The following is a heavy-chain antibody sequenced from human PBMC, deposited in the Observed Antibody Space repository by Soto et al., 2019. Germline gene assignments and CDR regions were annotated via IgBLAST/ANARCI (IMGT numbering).Heavy chain of an antibody. CDR1: GYTFTRYT. D-gene: IGHD2-15*01. CDR2: INPDNGNT. J-gene: IGHJ5*02. V-gene: IGHV1-3*01. Sequence: ASVKVSCKASGYTFTRYTMNWVRQAPGQRLEWMGWINPDNGNTKSSQKFQDRVIITRDTSASTAYMDLSSLRSEDTAVYYCARGIATGQLDPWGQGTQVPVSS. CDR3: ARGIATGQLDP.